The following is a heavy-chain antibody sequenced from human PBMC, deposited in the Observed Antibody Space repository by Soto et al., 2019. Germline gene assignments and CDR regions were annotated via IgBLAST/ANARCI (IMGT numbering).Heavy chain of an antibody. CDR3: ARGGGYRRADYYYGMNV. D-gene: IGHD3-16*01. CDR1: GFTFSDYY. V-gene: IGHV3-11*01. CDR2: ISSSGSSI. J-gene: IGHJ6*02. Sequence: QVQLVESGGALVKPGGSLTLSCAASGFTFSDYYMTWIRQAPGKGLEWVSYISSSGSSIYYAASVKGRFTISRDNAENSLYLQMNSLRAEDTAVYYCARGGGYRRADYYYGMNVWGQGTTVIVSS.